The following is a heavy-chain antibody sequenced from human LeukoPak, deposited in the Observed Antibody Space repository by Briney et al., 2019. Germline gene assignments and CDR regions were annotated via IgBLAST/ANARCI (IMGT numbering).Heavy chain of an antibody. CDR3: ARATVGGYCSSTSCSLDY. V-gene: IGHV1-69*13. Sequence: SVKVSCKASGYTFTSYAISWVRQAPGQGLEWMGGFIPIFGTANYAQKFQGRVTITADESTSTAYMELSSLRSEDTAVYYCARATVGGYCSSTSCSLDYWGQGTLVTVSS. CDR2: FIPIFGTA. J-gene: IGHJ4*02. D-gene: IGHD2-2*01. CDR1: GYTFTSYA.